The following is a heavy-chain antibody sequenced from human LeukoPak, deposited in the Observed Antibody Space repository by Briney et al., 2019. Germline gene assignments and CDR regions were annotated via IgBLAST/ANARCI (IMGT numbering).Heavy chain of an antibody. J-gene: IGHJ4*02. V-gene: IGHV1-69*13. CDR3: ATDRLSLQLRAFDY. CDR1: GGTFISYA. D-gene: IGHD2-2*01. Sequence: ASVKVSCKASGGTFISYAISWVRQAPGQGLEWMGGIIPIFGTANYAQKFQGRVTITADESTSTAYMELSSLRSEDTAVYYCATDRLSLQLRAFDYWGQGTLVTVSS. CDR2: IIPIFGTA.